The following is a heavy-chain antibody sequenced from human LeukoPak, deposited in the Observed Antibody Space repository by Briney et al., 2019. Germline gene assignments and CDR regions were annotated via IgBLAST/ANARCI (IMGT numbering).Heavy chain of an antibody. J-gene: IGHJ4*02. V-gene: IGHV3-72*01. CDR1: GFTFSDHY. CDR3: ARGHSGAWAYFFDF. D-gene: IGHD6-25*01. CDR2: TSNRANNYTT. Sequence: PGGSLRLSCAASGFTFSDHYMDWVRQAPGQGLEWVGRTSNRANNYTTEYAASVKGRFTISRDDSKNSLYLQMNSLRAEDTAVYYCARGHSGAWAYFFDFWGQGTLVTVSS.